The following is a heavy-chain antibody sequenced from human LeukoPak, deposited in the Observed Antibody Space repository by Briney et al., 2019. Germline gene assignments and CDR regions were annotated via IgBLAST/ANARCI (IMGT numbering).Heavy chain of an antibody. CDR2: IYYSGST. Sequence: PSETLSLTCTVSGGSISSSSYYWGWIRQPPGKGLEWIGSIYYSGSTYYNPSLKSRVTISVDTSKNQFSLKLSSVTAADTAVYYCARVRRYSSGWSVDVWGQGTTVTVSS. CDR3: ARVRRYSSGWSVDV. D-gene: IGHD6-19*01. J-gene: IGHJ6*02. CDR1: GGSISSSSYY. V-gene: IGHV4-39*07.